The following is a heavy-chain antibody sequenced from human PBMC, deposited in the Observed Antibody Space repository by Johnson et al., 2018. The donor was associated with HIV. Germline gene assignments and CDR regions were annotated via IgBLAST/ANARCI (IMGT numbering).Heavy chain of an antibody. CDR1: GFTFSNYD. CDR3: ARGEGIRLWPRGAFDI. V-gene: IGHV3-13*01. J-gene: IGHJ3*02. CDR2: LGTAGDT. Sequence: VQLVESGGGLIQPGGSLRLSCAASGFTFSNYDMYLVLQPTGHGLEWVSGLGTAGDTYYAGSMKGRFTIYRDNSKNTLYLQMNSRRAEDTAVDYCARGEGIRLWPRGAFDIWGQGTMLTVSS. D-gene: IGHD5-18*01.